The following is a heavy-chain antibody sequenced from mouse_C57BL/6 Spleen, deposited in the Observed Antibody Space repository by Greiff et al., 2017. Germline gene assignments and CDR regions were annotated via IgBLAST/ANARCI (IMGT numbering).Heavy chain of an antibody. J-gene: IGHJ3*01. CDR1: GYTFTSYW. V-gene: IGHV1-74*01. CDR3: AIDYDYAAWFAY. D-gene: IGHD2-4*01. Sequence: VKVVEPGAELVKPGASVKVSCKASGYTFTSYWMHWVKQRPGQGLEWIGRIHPSDSDTNYNQKFKGKATLTVDKSSSTAYMQLSSLTSEDSAVYYCAIDYDYAAWFAYWGQGTLVTVSA. CDR2: IHPSDSDT.